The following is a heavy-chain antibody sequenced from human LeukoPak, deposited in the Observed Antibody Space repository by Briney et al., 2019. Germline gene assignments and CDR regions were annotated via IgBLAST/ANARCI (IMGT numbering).Heavy chain of an antibody. D-gene: IGHD3-10*01. CDR1: GFTFSSYA. CDR2: ISGSGGST. CDR3: AKDGSPVLLWFGELYPSDAFDI. V-gene: IGHV3-23*01. J-gene: IGHJ3*02. Sequence: PGGSLRLSCAASGFTFSSYAMSWVRQAPGKGLEWASAISGSGGSTYYADSVKGRFTISRDNSKNTLYLQMNSLRAEDTAVYYCAKDGSPVLLWFGELYPSDAFDIWGQGTMVTVSS.